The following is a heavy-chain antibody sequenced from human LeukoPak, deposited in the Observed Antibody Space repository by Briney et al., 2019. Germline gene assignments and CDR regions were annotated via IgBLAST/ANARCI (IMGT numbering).Heavy chain of an antibody. J-gene: IGHJ4*02. Sequence: PSETLSLTCAVSGGSISSGGYYWSWIRQPPGKGLEWIGEINHSGSTNYNPSLKSRVTISVDTSKNQFSLKLSSVTAADTAVYYCARDGVGATDYWGQGTLVTVSS. CDR2: INHSGST. CDR1: GGSISSGGYY. D-gene: IGHD1-26*01. V-gene: IGHV4-34*01. CDR3: ARDGVGATDY.